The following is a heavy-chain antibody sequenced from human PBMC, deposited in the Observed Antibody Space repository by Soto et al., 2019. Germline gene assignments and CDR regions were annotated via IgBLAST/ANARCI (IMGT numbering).Heavy chain of an antibody. V-gene: IGHV6-1*01. CDR1: GDSVSTNSAT. J-gene: IGHJ4*02. CDR3: ARGRKSAFDY. CDR2: TYYASKWNN. Sequence: PSQTLSLTCAISGDSVSTNSATWDWIRQSPSRGLEWLGRTYYASKWNNNYSTSVKSRITINPDTSKNQFSLQLHFVTPEDTAVYYCARGRKSAFDYWGQGTLVTVSS.